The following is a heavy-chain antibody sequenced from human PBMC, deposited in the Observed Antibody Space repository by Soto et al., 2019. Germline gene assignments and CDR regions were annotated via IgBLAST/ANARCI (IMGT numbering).Heavy chain of an antibody. CDR3: AKDYYDFWSGYYGY. CDR1: GFTFSSYG. J-gene: IGHJ4*02. Sequence: QVQLVESGGGVVQPGRSLRLSCAASGFTFSSYGMHWVRQAPGKGLEWVAVISYDGSNKYYADSVKGRFTISRDNSKNTLYLQMNSLRAEDTAVYYCAKDYYDFWSGYYGYWGQGTLVTVSS. D-gene: IGHD3-3*01. CDR2: ISYDGSNK. V-gene: IGHV3-30*18.